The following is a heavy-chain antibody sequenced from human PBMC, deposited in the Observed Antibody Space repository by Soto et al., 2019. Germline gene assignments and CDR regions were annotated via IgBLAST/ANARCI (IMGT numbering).Heavy chain of an antibody. CDR1: GFTFSSYW. D-gene: IGHD6-19*01. CDR2: IKQDGSEK. J-gene: IGHJ1*01. Sequence: PGGSLRLSCAASGFTFSSYWMSWVRQAPGKGLEWVANIKQDGSEKYYVDSVKGRFTISRDNAKNSLYLQMNSLRAEDTAVYYCARDKSYSSGWYAHEYFQHWGQGTLVTVSS. V-gene: IGHV3-7*01. CDR3: ARDKSYSSGWYAHEYFQH.